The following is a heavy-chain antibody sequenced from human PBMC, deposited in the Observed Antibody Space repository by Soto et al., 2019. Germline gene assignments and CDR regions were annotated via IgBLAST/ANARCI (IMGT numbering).Heavy chain of an antibody. Sequence: SETLSLTCAVYGGSFSGYYWSWIRQPPGKGLEWIGEINHSGSTNYNPSLKSRVTISVDTSKNQFSLKLSSVTAADTAVYYCARDQRYNWNYVRHYYGMDVWGHGTTVTVSS. J-gene: IGHJ6*02. CDR1: GGSFSGYY. D-gene: IGHD1-7*01. CDR3: ARDQRYNWNYVRHYYGMDV. CDR2: INHSGST. V-gene: IGHV4-34*01.